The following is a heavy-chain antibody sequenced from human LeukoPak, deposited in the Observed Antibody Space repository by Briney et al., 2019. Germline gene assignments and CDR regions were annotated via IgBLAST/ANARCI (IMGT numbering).Heavy chain of an antibody. Sequence: PGGSLRLSCAASEFTFSTYSMNWVRQPPGKGLEWIGEINHSGSTNYNPSLKSRVTISVDTSKNQFSLKLSSVTAADTAVYYCARGKNLLELLPRIDYWGQGTLVTVSS. V-gene: IGHV4-34*01. J-gene: IGHJ4*02. CDR3: ARGKNLLELLPRIDY. CDR2: INHSGST. CDR1: EFTFSTYS. D-gene: IGHD3-10*01.